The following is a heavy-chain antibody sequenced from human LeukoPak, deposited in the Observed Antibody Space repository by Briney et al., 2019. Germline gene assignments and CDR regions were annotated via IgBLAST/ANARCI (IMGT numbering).Heavy chain of an antibody. CDR1: GGSINNYY. Sequence: SETLSLTCTVSGGSINNYYWSWIRQPPGKGLEWIGYIYYRGSTNYNPSLKSRVTFSVDTSKNQFSQRLNSVTAADTAVYYCARGGDYGDLRYFDYWGQGTLVTVSS. CDR2: IYYRGST. J-gene: IGHJ4*02. CDR3: ARGGDYGDLRYFDY. D-gene: IGHD4-17*01. V-gene: IGHV4-59*01.